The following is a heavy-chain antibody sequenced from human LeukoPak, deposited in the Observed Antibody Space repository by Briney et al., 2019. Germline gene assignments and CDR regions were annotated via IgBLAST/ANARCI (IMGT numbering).Heavy chain of an antibody. CDR1: GYTFTSYY. D-gene: IGHD6-19*01. J-gene: IGHJ6*02. CDR2: INPSGGST. Sequence: ASVKVSCKASGYTFTSYYMHWVRQAPGQGLEWMGIINPSGGSTSYAQKFQGRVTMTRDTYTSTVYMELSSLRSEDTAVYYCARDAIAVARGVYYYGMDVWGQGTTVTVSS. CDR3: ARDAIAVARGVYYYGMDV. V-gene: IGHV1-46*01.